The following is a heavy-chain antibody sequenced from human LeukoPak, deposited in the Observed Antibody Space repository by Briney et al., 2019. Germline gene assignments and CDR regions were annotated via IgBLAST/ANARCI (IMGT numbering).Heavy chain of an antibody. Sequence: GGSLRLSCAASGFTFSSYSMNWVRQAPGKGLEWVSSISSTNSYIYYADSVKGRFTISRDNAKNSLYLQMNSLRAEDTAVYYCAREWHMITVYYYGLDVWGQGTTVTVSS. J-gene: IGHJ6*02. V-gene: IGHV3-21*01. CDR3: AREWHMITVYYYGLDV. CDR1: GFTFSSYS. D-gene: IGHD3-16*01. CDR2: ISSTNSYI.